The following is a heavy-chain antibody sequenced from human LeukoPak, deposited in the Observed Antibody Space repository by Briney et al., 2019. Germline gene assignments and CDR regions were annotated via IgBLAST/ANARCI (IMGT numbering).Heavy chain of an antibody. CDR3: AGSFGSGSYYIVGGGFDY. J-gene: IGHJ4*02. V-gene: IGHV1-69*13. CDR2: IIPIFGTA. D-gene: IGHD3-10*01. Sequence: SVKVSCKVSGYTLTELSMHWVRQARGQGLEWMGAIIPIFGTANYAQKFQGRVTITADESTSTAYMELSSLRSEDTAVYYCAGSFGSGSYYIVGGGFDYWGQGTLVTVSS. CDR1: GYTLTELS.